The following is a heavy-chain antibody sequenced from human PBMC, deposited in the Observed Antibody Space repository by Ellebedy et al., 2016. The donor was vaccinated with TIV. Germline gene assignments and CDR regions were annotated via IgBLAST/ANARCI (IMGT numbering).Heavy chain of an antibody. V-gene: IGHV5-51*01. CDR2: IFPRDSET. CDR1: GYSFPSYW. D-gene: IGHD6-19*01. J-gene: IGHJ3*01. Sequence: GESLKISCKGSGYSFPSYWIGWVRQLPGKGLKWMGKIFPRDSETIYSPSFQGQVTISADQSVTTAHLQGNSLRASDTAMYYCAAKNVHNSGLLGDAFDVWGQGTFVTVSS. CDR3: AAKNVHNSGLLGDAFDV.